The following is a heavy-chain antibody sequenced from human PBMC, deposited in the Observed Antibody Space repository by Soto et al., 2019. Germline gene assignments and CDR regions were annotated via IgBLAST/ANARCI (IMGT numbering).Heavy chain of an antibody. J-gene: IGHJ4*02. CDR1: GFSLSNAGMG. Sequence: QVTLKESGPVLVNPTETLTLTCTVSGFSLSNAGMGVSWIRQPPGKALEWLAQIFSNDEKSYSTSLKSRLTISKDTSKSQVVLTMTNMDPVDTATYCCARRLVGATTSYFDYWGQGTLVTVSS. D-gene: IGHD1-26*01. CDR3: ARRLVGATTSYFDY. V-gene: IGHV2-26*01. CDR2: IFSNDEK.